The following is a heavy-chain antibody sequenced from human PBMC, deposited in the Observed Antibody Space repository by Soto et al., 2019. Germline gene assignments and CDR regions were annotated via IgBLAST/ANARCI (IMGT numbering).Heavy chain of an antibody. V-gene: IGHV4-34*01. D-gene: IGHD6-13*01. CDR1: GGSFSGYY. CDR2: INHSGST. J-gene: IGHJ4*02. Sequence: SETLSLTCAVYGGSFSGYYWSWIRQPPGKGLEWIGEINHSGSTNYNPSLKSRVTISVDTSKNQFSLKLSSVTAADTAVYYCARVRYYSQYSSSWPFDYWGQGTLVTVSS. CDR3: ARVRYYSQYSSSWPFDY.